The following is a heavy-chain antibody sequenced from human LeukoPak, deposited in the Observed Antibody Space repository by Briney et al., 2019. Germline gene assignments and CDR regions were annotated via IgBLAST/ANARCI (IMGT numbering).Heavy chain of an antibody. V-gene: IGHV1-69*13. D-gene: IGHD2-2*01. CDR1: GGTFSSYA. Sequence: SVRVSCEASGGTFSSYAISWVRQAPGQGLEWVGGIIPIFGTANYAQKFQGRVTITADESTSTAYMELSSLRSEDTAVYYCARRLAGVVPAAIWFDPWGQGTLVTVSS. J-gene: IGHJ5*02. CDR3: ARRLAGVVPAAIWFDP. CDR2: IIPIFGTA.